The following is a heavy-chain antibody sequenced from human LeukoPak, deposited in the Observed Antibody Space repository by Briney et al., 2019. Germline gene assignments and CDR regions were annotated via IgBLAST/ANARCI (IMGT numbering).Heavy chain of an antibody. D-gene: IGHD6-13*01. V-gene: IGHV1-69*13. Sequence: ASVKVSCKASGGTFSSYAISWVRQAPGQGLEWMGGIIPIFGTANYAQKFQGRVTITADESTSTAYMELSSLRSEDTAVYYCARGGEPIAAHFDYWGQGTLVTVSS. CDR2: IIPIFGTA. CDR3: ARGGEPIAAHFDY. J-gene: IGHJ4*02. CDR1: GGTFSSYA.